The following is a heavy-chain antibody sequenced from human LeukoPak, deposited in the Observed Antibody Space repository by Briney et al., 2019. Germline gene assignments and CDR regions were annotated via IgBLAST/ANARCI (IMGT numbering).Heavy chain of an antibody. CDR1: GVTGNSLD. CDR2: ISGSGGST. Sequence: VSVMGPCSTTGVTGNSLDLSWVRQVKRKGLEWVSAISGSGGSTYYADSVKGRFTISRDNSKNTLYLQMNSLRAEDTAVYYCAKDLYDRPYYFDYWGQGTLVTVSS. J-gene: IGHJ4*02. V-gene: IGHV3-23*01. CDR3: AKDLYDRPYYFDY. D-gene: IGHD3-22*01.